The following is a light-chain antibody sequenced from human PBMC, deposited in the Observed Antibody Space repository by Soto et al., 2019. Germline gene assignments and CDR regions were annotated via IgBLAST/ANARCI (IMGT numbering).Light chain of an antibody. CDR3: PQRYSTPNT. V-gene: IGKV1-39*01. Sequence: DIQMTQSPSSLSASVGDRVTITCRASQSINSYLNWYQQKPGKAPKLLIYAASTLQSGVPSRFSGSGSGTDFTLTISSLQPEDFANYYCPQRYSTPNTFGQGTRLEIK. CDR2: AAS. J-gene: IGKJ2*01. CDR1: QSINSY.